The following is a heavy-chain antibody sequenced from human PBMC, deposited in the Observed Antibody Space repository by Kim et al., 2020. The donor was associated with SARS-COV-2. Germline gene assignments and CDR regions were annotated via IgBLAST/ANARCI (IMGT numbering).Heavy chain of an antibody. CDR2: IGWNSDNI. D-gene: IGHD2-2*01. CDR1: GLTFDDYA. V-gene: IGHV3-9*01. CDR3: AKVAGMSTSFDY. Sequence: GGSLRLSCAVSGLTFDDYAMHWVRQAPGKGLEWVSHIGWNSDNIKYANSLKGSFTISRENAKNSLYLHMSSRRADDTSLYYWAKVAGMSTSFDYWGRGTLVIVSS. J-gene: IGHJ4*02.